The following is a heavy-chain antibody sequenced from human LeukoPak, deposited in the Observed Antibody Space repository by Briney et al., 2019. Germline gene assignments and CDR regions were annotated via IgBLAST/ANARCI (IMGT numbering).Heavy chain of an antibody. J-gene: IGHJ4*02. V-gene: IGHV4-39*07. CDR2: IYYSGCT. Sequence: PSETLSLTCTVSGDSVSSPSHHWAWIRQPPGKGLEWIASIYYSGCTYYNPSLKSRVTISVDTSKNQFSLKLGSVTAADTAVYYCNVVVPAAIAGGDCWGQGTLVTVSS. CDR1: GDSVSSPSHH. D-gene: IGHD2-2*02. CDR3: NVVVPAAIAGGDC.